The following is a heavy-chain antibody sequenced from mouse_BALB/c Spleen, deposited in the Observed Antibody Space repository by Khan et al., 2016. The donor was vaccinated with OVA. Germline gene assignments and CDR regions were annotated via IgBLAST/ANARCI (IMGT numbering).Heavy chain of an antibody. J-gene: IGHJ4*01. CDR3: ARSNYYGNGLYALDY. CDR1: GYTFTSYW. V-gene: IGHV1S41*01. Sequence: DLVKPGASVKLSCKASGYTFTSYWINWIKQRPGQGLEWVGQISPGSGNPYYKKIFTGKATLTVDTSSTTVYIQLSSLSSEDSAVYFCARSNYYGNGLYALDYWGQGTSVTVSS. D-gene: IGHD1-1*01. CDR2: ISPGSGNP.